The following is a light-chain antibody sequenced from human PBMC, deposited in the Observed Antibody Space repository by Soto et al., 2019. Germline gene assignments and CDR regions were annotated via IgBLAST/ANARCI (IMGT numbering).Light chain of an antibody. Sequence: EIVLTQSPGTLYLSPGERATLSCRASQSVTSTYLAWYQQKPGQAPRFLIYGASSRATGTPDRLSGSGSGTYVTLTISRLEPEDFGVYYCHQYGSSAPYTFGQGTKLEIK. J-gene: IGKJ2*01. V-gene: IGKV3-20*01. CDR2: GAS. CDR1: QSVTSTY. CDR3: HQYGSSAPYT.